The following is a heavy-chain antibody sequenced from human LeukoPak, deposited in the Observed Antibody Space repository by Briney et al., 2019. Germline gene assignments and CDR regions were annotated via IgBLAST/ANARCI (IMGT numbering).Heavy chain of an antibody. V-gene: IGHV1-46*01. CDR1: GYTFTSYY. D-gene: IGHD5-18*01. CDR2: IHPSGGST. CDR3: ASGLDTAMVFDY. J-gene: IGHJ4*02. Sequence: ASVKVSCKASGYTFTSYYMHWVRQAPGQGLEWIGIIHPSGGSTSYAQKFQGRVTMTRDTSTSTVYMELSSLRSEDTAVYYCASGLDTAMVFDYWGQGTLVTVSS.